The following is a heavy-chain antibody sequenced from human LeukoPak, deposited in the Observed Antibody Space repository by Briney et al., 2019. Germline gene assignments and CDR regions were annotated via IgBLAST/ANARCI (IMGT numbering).Heavy chain of an antibody. V-gene: IGHV3-21*01. CDR3: ARAGHRSSSWTVWLHAYFDY. CDR1: GFTFSSYS. CDR2: ISSSSSYM. Sequence: GGSLRLSCAASGFTFSSYSMNWVRQAPGKGLEWVSSISSSSSYMYYADSVKGRFTISRDNAKNSLYLQMNSLRAEDTAVYYCARAGHRSSSWTVWLHAYFDYWGQGTLVTVSS. J-gene: IGHJ4*02. D-gene: IGHD6-13*01.